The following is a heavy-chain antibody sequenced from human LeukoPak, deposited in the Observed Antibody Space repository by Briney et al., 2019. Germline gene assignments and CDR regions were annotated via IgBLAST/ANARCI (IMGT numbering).Heavy chain of an antibody. J-gene: IGHJ4*02. CDR3: ARDRDGASGSYLFDY. D-gene: IGHD1-26*01. V-gene: IGHV3-21*01. Sequence: GGSLRLSCAASGFTFSSYSMNWVRQAPGKGLEWVSSIGSSSSYIYYADSVKGRFTISRDNAKNSLYPQMNSLRAEDTAVYYCARDRDGASGSYLFDYWGQGILVTVSS. CDR1: GFTFSSYS. CDR2: IGSSSSYI.